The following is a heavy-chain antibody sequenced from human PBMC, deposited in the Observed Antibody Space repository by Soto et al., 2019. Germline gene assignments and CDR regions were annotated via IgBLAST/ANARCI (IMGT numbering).Heavy chain of an antibody. D-gene: IGHD4-17*01. CDR1: GGSISSGDYY. CDR2: IYYSGST. V-gene: IGHV4-30-4*01. Sequence: QVQLQESGPGLVKPSQTLSLTCTVSGGSISSGDYYWSWIRQPPGKGLEWIGYIYYSGSTYYNPSHKSRVTISVDTSKNQFSLKLSSVTAADTAVYYCARALYGDYEGYYFDYWGQGTLFTVSS. CDR3: ARALYGDYEGYYFDY. J-gene: IGHJ4*02.